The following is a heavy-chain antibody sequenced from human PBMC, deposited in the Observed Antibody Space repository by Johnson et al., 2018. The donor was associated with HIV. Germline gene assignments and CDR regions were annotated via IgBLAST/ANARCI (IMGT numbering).Heavy chain of an antibody. D-gene: IGHD5-18*01. CDR2: IRSKAYGGTT. V-gene: IGHV3-71*02. J-gene: IGHJ3*02. CDR1: GITFSNAW. CDR3: ALELGGLWFDAIDI. Sequence: VQLVESGGGLVKPGGSLRLSCAASGITFSNAWMSWVRQAPGKGLEWVSFIRSKAYGGTTEYAASVTGRFTISRDDSKSIAHLQMNSLRAEDTAVYYCALELGGLWFDAIDIWGQGTMVTVSA.